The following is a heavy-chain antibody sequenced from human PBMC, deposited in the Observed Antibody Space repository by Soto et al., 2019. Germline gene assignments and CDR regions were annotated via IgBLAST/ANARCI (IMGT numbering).Heavy chain of an antibody. J-gene: IGHJ4*02. D-gene: IGHD1-26*01. Sequence: QVQLVQSGAEVKKPGASVKVSCKASGYTFTSYAMHWVRQAPGQRLEWMGWINAGNGNTKYSQKFQGRVTITRDTSASTAYMELSRLRSEDTAVYYCASSSGSYWRLAYWGQGTLVTVSS. CDR1: GYTFTSYA. CDR3: ASSSGSYWRLAY. V-gene: IGHV1-3*01. CDR2: INAGNGNT.